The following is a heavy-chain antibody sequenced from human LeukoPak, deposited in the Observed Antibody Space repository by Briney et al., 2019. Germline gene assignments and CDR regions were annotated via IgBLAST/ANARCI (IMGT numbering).Heavy chain of an antibody. V-gene: IGHV3-30*18. Sequence: GGPLRLSCAASGFTFINYGMNWVRQAPGQGLERLAVISHDGSDECYADSVKGRFTISRDNSKSTLYLQMNTLRLEDTAVYYCANDYGANFDSWGQGTLVTVSS. CDR3: ANDYGANFDS. CDR1: GFTFINYG. D-gene: IGHD4-17*01. J-gene: IGHJ4*02. CDR2: ISHDGSDE.